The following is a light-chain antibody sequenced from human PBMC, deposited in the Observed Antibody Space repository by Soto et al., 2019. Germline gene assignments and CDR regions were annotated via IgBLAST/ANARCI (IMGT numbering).Light chain of an antibody. CDR2: GAS. J-gene: IGKJ4*01. Sequence: EIVLTQSPGTLSLSPGERATLSCRASQSVSSSYLAWYQQKPGQAPRLLIYGASSRATGIPDRFSGSWSGTDFTLTISRLDAEDFAVYYGQQYGSSPLTFGGGTKVEIK. V-gene: IGKV3-20*01. CDR1: QSVSSSY. CDR3: QQYGSSPLT.